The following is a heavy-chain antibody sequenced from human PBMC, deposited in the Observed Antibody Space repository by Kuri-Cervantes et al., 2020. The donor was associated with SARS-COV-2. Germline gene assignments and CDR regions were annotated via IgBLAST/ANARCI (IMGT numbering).Heavy chain of an antibody. CDR2: MNPNSGNT. CDR3: ARGLIHGYYYYYMDV. J-gene: IGHJ6*03. CDR1: GYTFTGYY. V-gene: IGHV1-8*02. Sequence: ASVKVSCKASGYTFTGYYMHWVRQATGQGLEWMGWMNPNSGNTGYAQKFQGRVTMTRNTSISTAYMELSSLRSEDTAVYYCARGLIHGYYYYYMDVWGKGTTVTVSS.